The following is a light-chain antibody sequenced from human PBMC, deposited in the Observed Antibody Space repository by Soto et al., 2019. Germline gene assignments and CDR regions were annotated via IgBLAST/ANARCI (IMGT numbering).Light chain of an antibody. CDR2: QVN. V-gene: IGLV2-8*01. J-gene: IGLJ1*01. CDR3: SSYAGSNTIYV. CDR1: SREVGAYNS. Sequence: QSVLTQPPSASGSPGQSVAISCAGTSREVGAYNSVSWYQQHPGKAPKLIMYQVNKRPSGVPDRFSGSKSGNTASLTLSGLQAEDEAEYYCSSYAGSNTIYVFGTGTKVTVL.